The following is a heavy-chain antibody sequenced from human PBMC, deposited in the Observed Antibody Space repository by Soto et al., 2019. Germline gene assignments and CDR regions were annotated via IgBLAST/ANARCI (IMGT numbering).Heavy chain of an antibody. D-gene: IGHD6-6*01. J-gene: IGHJ4*02. Sequence: QVPLLESGGGVVQPGRSLRLSCAASGFSFNTYGMHWVRQAPGKGLEWVAVISYNGDKTFYVDSVKGRFTISRDNSQSTLYLQMNSLRPEDTAVYYCAKDRIRGTSYFDYWGQGTLVTVSS. CDR1: GFSFNTYG. CDR2: ISYNGDKT. CDR3: AKDRIRGTSYFDY. V-gene: IGHV3-30*18.